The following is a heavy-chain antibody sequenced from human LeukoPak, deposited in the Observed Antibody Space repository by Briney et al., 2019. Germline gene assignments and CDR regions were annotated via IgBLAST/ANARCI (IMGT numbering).Heavy chain of an antibody. CDR2: IFSGGGT. D-gene: IGHD6-13*01. V-gene: IGHV3-53*01. Sequence: PGGSLRLSCEASGFTVSDNYINWIRQSPGKGLEGVAAIFSGGGTYYIDSVKGRFTISRDNAKNTLYLQMNSLRAEAPAMYYCARSAVASGINSFDPWGQGTLVTVSS. J-gene: IGHJ5*02. CDR1: GFTVSDNY. CDR3: ARSAVASGINSFDP.